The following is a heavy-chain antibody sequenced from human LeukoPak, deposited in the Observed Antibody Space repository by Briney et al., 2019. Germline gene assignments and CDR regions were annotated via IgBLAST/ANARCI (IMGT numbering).Heavy chain of an antibody. V-gene: IGHV4-4*07. CDR3: ARDRGLQQLVDY. CDR1: GGSISSYY. J-gene: IGHJ4*02. Sequence: SETLSLTCTVSGGSISSYYWSWIRQPAGKGLERIGRIYTSGSTNYNPSLKSRVTMSVDMSKNQFSLKLSSVTAADTAVYYCARDRGLQQLVDYWGQGTLVTVSS. D-gene: IGHD6-13*01. CDR2: IYTSGST.